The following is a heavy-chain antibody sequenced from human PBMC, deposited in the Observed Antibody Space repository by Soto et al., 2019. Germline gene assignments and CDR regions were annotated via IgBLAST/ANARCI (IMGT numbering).Heavy chain of an antibody. CDR3: ANIVVAGLVYYLDC. CDR1: GFSLSSTRMA. CDR2: IYWDDDK. Sequence: QITLKDSGPTLVKPTQTLTLTCTFSGFSLSSTRMAVGWIRQPPGKALEWLALIYWDDDKRYSPFLKSRLTIPKYSDKIPGCRTRSKKEPVAIGRCLCANIVVAGLVYYLDCWGISTLVIVSS. D-gene: IGHD6-19*01. V-gene: IGHV2-5*02. J-gene: IGHJ4*01.